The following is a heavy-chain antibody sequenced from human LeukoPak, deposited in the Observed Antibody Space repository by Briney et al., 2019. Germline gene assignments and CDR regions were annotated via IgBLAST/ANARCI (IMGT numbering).Heavy chain of an antibody. V-gene: IGHV3-73*01. CDR3: TRRSNGGYGDYVDY. CDR1: GFTFSGSA. D-gene: IGHD2-8*01. Sequence: GGSLKLSCAASGFTFSGSAMHWVRQASGKGLEWVGRIRSKANSYATAYAASVKGRFTISRDDSKNTAYLQMNSLKTEDTAVYYCTRRSNGGYGDYVDYWGQGTLVTVSS. CDR2: IRSKANSYAT. J-gene: IGHJ4*02.